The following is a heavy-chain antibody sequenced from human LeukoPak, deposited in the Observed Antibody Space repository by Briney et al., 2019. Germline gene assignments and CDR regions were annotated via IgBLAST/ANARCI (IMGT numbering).Heavy chain of an antibody. CDR2: INPNSDGK. CDR1: GYTFTVCY. CDR3: ARRRDERGYKDIFDI. D-gene: IGHD5-18*01. Sequence: ASVSVFYGACGYTFTVCYMQGVRRPPGRGLEGMGCINPNSDGKNYAETLQGSDNNTRDTSISTSHMAQNTLRSDDTAVYHCARRRDERGYKDIFDIWGQGTMVTVSS. J-gene: IGHJ3*02. V-gene: IGHV1-2*02.